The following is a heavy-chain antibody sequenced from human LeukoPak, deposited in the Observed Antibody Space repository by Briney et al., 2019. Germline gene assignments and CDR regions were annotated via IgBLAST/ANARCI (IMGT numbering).Heavy chain of an antibody. D-gene: IGHD2-21*02. J-gene: IGHJ5*02. V-gene: IGHV4-59*01. Sequence: SETLSLTCTVSGGSISSYYWSWIRQHPGKGREWMGYLYYSGSTNYNPSLKSRVTISVDPSKNQFSLKLSSVTAADTAVYYCARGCGGDCYDNWFDPWGQGTLVTVSS. CDR1: GGSISSYY. CDR3: ARGCGGDCYDNWFDP. CDR2: LYYSGST.